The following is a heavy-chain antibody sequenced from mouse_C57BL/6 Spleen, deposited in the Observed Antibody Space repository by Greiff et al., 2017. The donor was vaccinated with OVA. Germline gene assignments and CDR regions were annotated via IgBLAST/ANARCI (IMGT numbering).Heavy chain of an antibody. CDR3: ARSGPGTRCDY. J-gene: IGHJ2*01. V-gene: IGHV1-55*01. Sequence: QVQLQQPGAELVKPGASVKMSCKASGYTFTSYWITWVKQRPGQGLEWIGDLYPGSGSTNYNEKFKSKATLTVATSSSTAYMQVSSLTSEDSAVYYGARSGPGTRCDYWGQGTTLTVSS. CDR2: LYPGSGST. D-gene: IGHD4-1*01. CDR1: GYTFTSYW.